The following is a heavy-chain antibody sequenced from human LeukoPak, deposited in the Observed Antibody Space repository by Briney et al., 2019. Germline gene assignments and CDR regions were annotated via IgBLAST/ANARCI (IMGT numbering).Heavy chain of an antibody. CDR2: ISSRGSTI. V-gene: IGHV3-48*03. Sequence: GGSLRLSCAASGFTFSSYEMNWFRQAPGKGRECVSYISSRGSTIDYADSVKGRFTISRDNAKNSLYLQMNSLRAEDTAVYYCAELGITMIGGVWGKGTTVTISS. CDR1: GFTFSSYE. J-gene: IGHJ6*04. D-gene: IGHD3-10*02. CDR3: AELGITMIGGV.